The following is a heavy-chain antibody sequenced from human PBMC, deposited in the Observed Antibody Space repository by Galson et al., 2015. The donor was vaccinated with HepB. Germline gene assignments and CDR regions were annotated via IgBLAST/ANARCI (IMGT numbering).Heavy chain of an antibody. V-gene: IGHV3-7*01. J-gene: IGHJ2*01. CDR1: GFTFSNYW. Sequence: SLRLSCAASGFTFSNYWMSWVRQAPGKGLEWVANINKDGSEKYYVDSVKGRFTISRDNAKNSMYLQMNSLRAEDTAMYYCARDNVVPGGGDWFDPWGRGTLVTVSS. CDR3: ARDNVVPGGGDWFDP. D-gene: IGHD2-2*01. CDR2: INKDGSEK.